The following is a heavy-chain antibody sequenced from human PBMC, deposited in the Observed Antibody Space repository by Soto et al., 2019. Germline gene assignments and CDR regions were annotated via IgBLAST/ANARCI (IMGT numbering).Heavy chain of an antibody. Sequence: HGESLKISCKSSGYTFSDYWLGWARQMPGQGRALMGIIYCGDSDTRYSPSFQGQGTISADKSITTASRQGSSLRASDTAIYYCARLDCRLGGCDSNGYFDDWGQGTRVTVSS. J-gene: IGHJ4*02. D-gene: IGHD2-15*01. CDR3: ARLDCRLGGCDSNGYFDD. CDR1: GYTFSDYW. V-gene: IGHV5-51*01. CDR2: IYCGDSDT.